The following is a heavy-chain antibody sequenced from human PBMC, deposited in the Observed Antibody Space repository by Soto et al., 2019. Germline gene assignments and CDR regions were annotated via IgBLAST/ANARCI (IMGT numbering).Heavy chain of an antibody. Sequence: PSETLSLTCTVSGGSISSGGYYWSWIRQHPGKGLEWIGYIYYSGSTYYNPSLKSRVTISVDTSKNQFSLKLSSVTAADTAVYYFARVAFASFLPASIVVVPAARFDIWGQGTMVTVSS. CDR2: IYYSGST. V-gene: IGHV4-31*03. CDR1: GGSISSGGYY. CDR3: ARVAFASFLPASIVVVPAARFDI. D-gene: IGHD2-2*01. J-gene: IGHJ3*02.